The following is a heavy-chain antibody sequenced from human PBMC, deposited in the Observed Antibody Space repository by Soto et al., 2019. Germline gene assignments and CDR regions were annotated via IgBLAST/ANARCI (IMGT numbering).Heavy chain of an antibody. J-gene: IGHJ3*02. D-gene: IGHD3-22*01. V-gene: IGHV3-23*01. CDR2: ISGSGGST. CDR3: AKDLVTYYYDSSGYYRPLDAFDI. Sequence: GGSLRLSCAASGFTFSSYAMSWVRQAPGKGLEWVSAISGSGGSTYYADSVKGRFTISRDNSKNTLYLQMNSLRAEDTAVYYCAKDLVTYYYDSSGYYRPLDAFDIWGKGTMVTVAS. CDR1: GFTFSSYA.